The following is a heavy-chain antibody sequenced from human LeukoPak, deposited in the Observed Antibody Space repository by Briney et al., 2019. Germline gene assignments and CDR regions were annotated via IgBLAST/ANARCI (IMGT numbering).Heavy chain of an antibody. CDR1: GYTFTSND. CDR2: MNPNSGNT. J-gene: IGHJ4*02. V-gene: IGHV1-8*01. D-gene: IGHD6-13*01. Sequence: ASVKVSCKASGYTFTSNDINWVRQATGQGLEWMGWMNPNSGNTGYAQKFQGRVAMTRNTSISTAYMELSSLRSEDTAVYYCARGTVCGSGGKCSGSWYYDYWGQGTPVTVSS. CDR3: ARGTVCGSGGKCSGSWYYDY.